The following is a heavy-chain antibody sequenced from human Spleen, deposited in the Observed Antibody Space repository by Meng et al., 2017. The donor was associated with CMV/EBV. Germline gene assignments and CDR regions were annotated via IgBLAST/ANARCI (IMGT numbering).Heavy chain of an antibody. CDR3: TRGLFMAPNYDFWSVSMGRMDA. CDR2: INPNTGGT. D-gene: IGHD3-3*01. CDR1: GYSFTGYG. V-gene: IGHV1-2*02. Sequence: ASVKVSCKASGYSFTGYGVTWVRQAPGQGLEWMGCINPNTGGTNYAQKFQGRVTMTRDTSINTAYMEVTRLRSDDTAVYYCTRGLFMAPNYDFWSVSMGRMDAWGRGTTVTVSS. J-gene: IGHJ6*02.